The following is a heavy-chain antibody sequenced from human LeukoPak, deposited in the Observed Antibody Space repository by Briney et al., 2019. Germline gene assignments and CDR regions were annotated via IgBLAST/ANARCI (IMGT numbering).Heavy chain of an antibody. CDR1: GGSFSGYN. CDR2: INHSGST. CDR3: ARAAGIAPDWFDP. J-gene: IGHJ5*02. V-gene: IGHV4-34*01. Sequence: SETLSLTCSVYGGSFSGYNWSWIRQPPGKGLEWIGEINHSGSTNYNPSLKSRVTISVDTSKNQFSLKLSSVTAADTAVYYCARAAGIAPDWFDPWGQGTLVTVSS. D-gene: IGHD6-13*01.